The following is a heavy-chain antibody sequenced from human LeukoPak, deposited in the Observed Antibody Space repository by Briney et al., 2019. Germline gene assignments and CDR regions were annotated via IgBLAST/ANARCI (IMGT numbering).Heavy chain of an antibody. CDR2: INWNGGST. J-gene: IGHJ6*03. Sequence: PGGSLRLSCAASGFTFDDYGMSWVRHAPGKGLEWVSGINWNGGSTVYADSVKGRFTISRDNAKNSLYLQMNSLRAEDTALYYCARGAGRTYYYGSGSYSAVYYYYMDVWGKGTTVTVSS. D-gene: IGHD3-10*01. CDR1: GFTFDDYG. CDR3: ARGAGRTYYYGSGSYSAVYYYYMDV. V-gene: IGHV3-20*04.